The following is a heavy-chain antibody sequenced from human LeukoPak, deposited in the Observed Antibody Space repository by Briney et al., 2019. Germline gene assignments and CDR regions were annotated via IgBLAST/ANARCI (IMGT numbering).Heavy chain of an antibody. CDR2: IYSGGST. J-gene: IGHJ5*02. CDR3: AREESARRIHALHP. D-gene: IGHD2-15*01. CDR1: GFTVSSNY. Sequence: PGGSLRHSCAASGFTVSSNYMSWVRQAPGKGLEWVSVIYSGGSTYYADSVKGRFTISRDNSKNTLYLQMNSLRPEDTAVYYCAREESARRIHALHPWGQGTLVTVSA. V-gene: IGHV3-53*05.